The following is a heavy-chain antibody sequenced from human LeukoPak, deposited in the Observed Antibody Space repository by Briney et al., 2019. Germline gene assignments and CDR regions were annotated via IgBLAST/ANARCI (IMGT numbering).Heavy chain of an antibody. Sequence: GGSLRLSCAASGFTFSSYGMHWVRQAPGKGLEWVAVIWYDGGNKYYADSVKGRFTISRDNAKNSLYLQMNTLRAEDTALYYCARLAYSGSSYVDYWGQGTLVTVSS. CDR3: ARLAYSGSSYVDY. J-gene: IGHJ4*02. V-gene: IGHV3-33*01. CDR2: IWYDGGNK. D-gene: IGHD1-26*01. CDR1: GFTFSSYG.